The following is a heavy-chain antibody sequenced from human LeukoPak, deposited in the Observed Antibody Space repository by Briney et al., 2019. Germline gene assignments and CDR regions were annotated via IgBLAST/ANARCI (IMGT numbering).Heavy chain of an antibody. Sequence: PGRSLKLSCAASGFTFSRYGMHWVRQPPGKGLEWVAVISYDGSNKYYADSVKGRFTISRDNSKNTLYLQMNSLRAEDTAVYYCAKESTSRGRDYWGQGTLVTVSS. CDR1: GFTFSRYG. CDR2: ISYDGSNK. CDR3: AKESTSRGRDY. V-gene: IGHV3-30*18. J-gene: IGHJ4*02. D-gene: IGHD2-2*01.